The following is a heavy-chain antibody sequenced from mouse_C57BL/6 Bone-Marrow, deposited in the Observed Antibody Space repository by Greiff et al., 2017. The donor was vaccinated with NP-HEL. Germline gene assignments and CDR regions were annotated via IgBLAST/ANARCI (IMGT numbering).Heavy chain of an antibody. J-gene: IGHJ3*01. D-gene: IGHD1-1*02. Sequence: VKLMESGAELARPGASVKLSCKASGYTFTSYGISWVKQRTGQGLEWIGEIYPRSGNTYYNEKFKGKATLTADTSSSTAYMELRSLTSEDSAVYFCARSGGVTWFAYWGQGTLVTGSA. CDR2: IYPRSGNT. CDR1: GYTFTSYG. V-gene: IGHV1-81*01. CDR3: ARSGGVTWFAY.